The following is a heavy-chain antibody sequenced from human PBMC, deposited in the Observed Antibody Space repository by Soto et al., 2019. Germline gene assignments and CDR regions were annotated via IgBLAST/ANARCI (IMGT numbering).Heavy chain of an antibody. Sequence: QVQLVQSGAEVKKPGSSVKVSCKASGGTFSSYTISWVRQAPGQGLEWMGRIIPILGIANYAQKFQCRVTITADKSTSTAYMELSSLRSEDTAVYYCARNNAGSSWYYTTMGGGYYYMDVWGKGTTVTVSS. CDR2: IIPILGIA. D-gene: IGHD6-13*01. J-gene: IGHJ6*03. CDR3: ARNNAGSSWYYTTMGGGYYYMDV. CDR1: GGTFSSYT. V-gene: IGHV1-69*02.